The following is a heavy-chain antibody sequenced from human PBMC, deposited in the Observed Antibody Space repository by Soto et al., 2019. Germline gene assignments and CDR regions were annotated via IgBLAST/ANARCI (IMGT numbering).Heavy chain of an antibody. D-gene: IGHD2-15*01. CDR1: GYTFTSYY. CDR2: IIPILGTS. J-gene: IGHJ6*03. Sequence: GASVKVSCKASGYTFTSYYMHWVRQAPGQGLEWMGRIIPILGTSNYAQKFQGRVTITTDKSTSTAYMELSSLRSEDTAVYYCARSGYCSGGSCSYYYYYMDVWGKGTTVTVSS. V-gene: IGHV1-69*08. CDR3: ARSGYCSGGSCSYYYYYMDV.